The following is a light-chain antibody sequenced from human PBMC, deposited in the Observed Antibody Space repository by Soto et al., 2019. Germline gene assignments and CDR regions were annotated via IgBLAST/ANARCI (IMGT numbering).Light chain of an antibody. Sequence: EIVLTQSPATLSVSPGERAALSCRASQSVSNNFAWYQQKPGQPPRLLIFGASTRATGIPARFSGSGSEAEFALTISTLQSEDFAVYYCQQYSVWPLTFGGGTKVDIK. CDR1: QSVSNN. CDR2: GAS. CDR3: QQYSVWPLT. V-gene: IGKV3D-15*01. J-gene: IGKJ4*01.